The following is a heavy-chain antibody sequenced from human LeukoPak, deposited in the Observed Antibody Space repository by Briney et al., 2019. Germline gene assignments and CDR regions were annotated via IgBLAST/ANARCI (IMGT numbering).Heavy chain of an antibody. CDR3: ARRVDATRWFDP. Sequence: PGRSLRLSSAPSGFTSTNYFMHCVREAPGRGLVGVSRINPDGTNRMYAGSVKGRFTISRDNAKNILYLQMNSLRDDATAVYYCARRVDATRWFDPWGQGTLVTVSS. J-gene: IGHJ5*02. V-gene: IGHV3-74*03. D-gene: IGHD2-15*01. CDR2: INPDGTNR. CDR1: GFTSTNYF.